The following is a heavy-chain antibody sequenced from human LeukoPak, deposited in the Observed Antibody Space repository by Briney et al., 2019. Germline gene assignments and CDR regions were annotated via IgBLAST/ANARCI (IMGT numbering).Heavy chain of an antibody. V-gene: IGHV4-59*01. CDR1: GGSISSYY. CDR2: IYYSGST. CDR3: ARAQIRYSSSWYWYWFDP. D-gene: IGHD6-13*01. J-gene: IGHJ5*02. Sequence: SETLSLTCTVSGGSISSYYWSWIRQPPGKGLEWIGYIYYSGSTNYNPSLKSRVTISVDTSKNQFSLKLSSVTAADTAVYYCARAQIRYSSSWYWYWFDPWGQGTLVTVSS.